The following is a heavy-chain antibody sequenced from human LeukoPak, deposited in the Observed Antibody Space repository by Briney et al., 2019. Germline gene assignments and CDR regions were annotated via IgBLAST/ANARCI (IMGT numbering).Heavy chain of an antibody. V-gene: IGHV3-53*01. CDR1: GFTVSSNY. Sequence: GGSLRLSCAASGFTVSSNYMSWVRQAPGKGLEWVSVIYSGGSTYYADSVKGRFTISRDNSKNTLYLQMNSLRAEDTAVYYCARENLSGDLDYWGQGTLVTVSS. J-gene: IGHJ4*02. CDR3: ARENLSGDLDY. CDR2: IYSGGST. D-gene: IGHD3-10*01.